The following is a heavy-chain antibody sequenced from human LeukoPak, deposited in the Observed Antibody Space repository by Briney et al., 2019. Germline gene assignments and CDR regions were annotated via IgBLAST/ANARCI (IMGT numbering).Heavy chain of an antibody. CDR1: GGSISSYY. CDR3: ARDPYATHMDV. V-gene: IGHV4-59*01. J-gene: IGHJ6*03. Sequence: PSETLSLTCTVSGGSISSYYWSWIRQPPGKGLEWIGYIYYSGSTNYNPSLKSRVTISVDTSKNQFSLKLSSVTAADTAVYYCARDPYATHMDVWGKGTTVTVSS. D-gene: IGHD2-2*01. CDR2: IYYSGST.